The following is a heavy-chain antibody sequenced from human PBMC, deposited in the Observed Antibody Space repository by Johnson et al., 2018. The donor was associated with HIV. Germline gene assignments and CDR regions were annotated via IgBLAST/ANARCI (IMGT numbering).Heavy chain of an antibody. D-gene: IGHD3-22*01. Sequence: VQVVESGGGVVRPGGSLRLSCAASGFTFDDYGMSWVRQAPGKGLEWVSGINWNGGSTGYADSVKGRFTISRDNAKNSLSLQMNSLRAEETAVYYCARGGGFYYYDSSGYYRRVGAFDIWGQGTMVTVSS. CDR3: ARGGGFYYYDSSGYYRRVGAFDI. J-gene: IGHJ3*02. CDR1: GFTFDDYG. V-gene: IGHV3-20*04. CDR2: INWNGGST.